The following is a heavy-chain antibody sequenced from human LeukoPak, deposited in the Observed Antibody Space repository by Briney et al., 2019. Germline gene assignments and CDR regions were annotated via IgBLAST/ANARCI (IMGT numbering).Heavy chain of an antibody. V-gene: IGHV3-21*01. CDR1: GFTFSTYN. Sequence: KPGGSLRLSCAASGFTFSTYNMNWVRQAPGKGLEWVSSISGSSSYIYYADSVKGRFSISRDNAKNSLYLQMNSLRAEDTAVYYCARARRGDWFDPWGQGTLVTVSS. D-gene: IGHD3-10*01. J-gene: IGHJ5*02. CDR3: ARARRGDWFDP. CDR2: ISGSSSYI.